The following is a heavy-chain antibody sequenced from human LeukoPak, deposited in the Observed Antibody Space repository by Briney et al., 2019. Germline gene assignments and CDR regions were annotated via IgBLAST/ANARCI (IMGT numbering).Heavy chain of an antibody. D-gene: IGHD2-2*01. CDR3: ARNTGYCSSTSRYDWFDP. V-gene: IGHV1-18*01. J-gene: IGHJ5*02. CDR2: ISAYNGNT. Sequence: ASVKVSCKASGYTFTSYGINWVRQAPGQALEWMGWISAYNGNTNYAQKLQGRVTMTTDTSTSTAYMELRSLRSDDTAVYYCARNTGYCSSTSRYDWFDPWGQGTLVTVSS. CDR1: GYTFTSYG.